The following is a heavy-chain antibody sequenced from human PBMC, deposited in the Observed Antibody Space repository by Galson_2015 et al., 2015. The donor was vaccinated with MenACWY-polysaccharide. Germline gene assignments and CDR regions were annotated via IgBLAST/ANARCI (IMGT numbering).Heavy chain of an antibody. CDR3: ARDREQQLHPYYYYYYGMDV. J-gene: IGHJ6*02. D-gene: IGHD6-13*01. CDR2: ISSSSSYI. Sequence: SLRLSCAASGFTFSSYSMNWVRQAPGKGLEWVSSISSSSSYIYYADSVKGRFTISRDNAKNSLYLQMNSLRAEDTAVYYCARDREQQLHPYYYYYYGMDVWGQGTTVTVSS. V-gene: IGHV3-21*01. CDR1: GFTFSSYS.